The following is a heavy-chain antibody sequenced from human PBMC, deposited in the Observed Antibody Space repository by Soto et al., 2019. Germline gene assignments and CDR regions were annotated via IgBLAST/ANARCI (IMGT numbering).Heavy chain of an antibody. CDR2: ILYDGINK. V-gene: IGHV3-30*18. Sequence: GGSLRLSCAASGFTFSSYGMHWVRQAPGKGLEWVAVILYDGINKYYGDSVKGRFTVSRDNSRDTVYLQMNSLSAEDTAMYYCAKDPAHTSSWTTMFDSWGQGTLVTVSS. CDR1: GFTFSSYG. D-gene: IGHD6-13*01. J-gene: IGHJ4*02. CDR3: AKDPAHTSSWTTMFDS.